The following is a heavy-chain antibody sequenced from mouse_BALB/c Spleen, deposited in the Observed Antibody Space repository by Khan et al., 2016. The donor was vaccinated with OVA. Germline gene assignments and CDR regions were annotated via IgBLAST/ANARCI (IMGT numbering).Heavy chain of an antibody. CDR3: ARPPIATVVATSYWFFDV. D-gene: IGHD1-1*01. CDR2: ISTGDTYT. Sequence: EVQLVESGGGLVKSGGSLKLSCAASGFTFSTYAMSWVRQTPEKRLEWVATISTGDTYTYYPDSVKGRFIISRDNAKNPLYLQMSSLRSEDTAMYYCARPPIATVVATSYWFFDVWGAGTTVTVST. J-gene: IGHJ1*01. V-gene: IGHV5-9-3*01. CDR1: GFTFSTYA.